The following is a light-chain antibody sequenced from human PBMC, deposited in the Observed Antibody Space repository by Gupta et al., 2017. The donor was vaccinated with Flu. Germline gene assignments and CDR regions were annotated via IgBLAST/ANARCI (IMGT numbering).Light chain of an antibody. CDR2: KAY. CDR3: QQENSSPYT. J-gene: IGKJ2*01. Sequence: DIQVTQSPSTLSAYVGDRVTITCRASQNINTWLAWYQQKPGKAPKVLIYKAYRVEGGVPSRFSGSGSGTEFTLTITSLQPDDCATYYCQQENSSPYTFGQGTKVDIK. V-gene: IGKV1-5*03. CDR1: QNINTW.